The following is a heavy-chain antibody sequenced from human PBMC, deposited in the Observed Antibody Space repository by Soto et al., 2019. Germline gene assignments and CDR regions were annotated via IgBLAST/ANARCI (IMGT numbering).Heavy chain of an antibody. J-gene: IGHJ6*02. V-gene: IGHV3-53*01. D-gene: IGHD3-16*02. CDR1: GFTVSSNY. CDR2: IYSGGST. Sequence: LRXSCAASGFTVSSNYISWVRQAPGKGLEWGSVIYSGGSTYYADSVKGRFTISRDNSKNTLYLQMNSLRAEDTAVYYCARDHRGLSYYDYVWGSYRPSYYYYGMDVWGQGTTVTVSS. CDR3: ARDHRGLSYYDYVWGSYRPSYYYYGMDV.